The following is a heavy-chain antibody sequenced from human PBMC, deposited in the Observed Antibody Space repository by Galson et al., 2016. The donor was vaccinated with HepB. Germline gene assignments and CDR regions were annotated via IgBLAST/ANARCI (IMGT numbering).Heavy chain of an antibody. V-gene: IGHV4-59*01. Sequence: SETLSLTCPVPGGSINDDYWIWIRQPPGKGLEWIGYIHPSGSPKYIPSLTRRVTISVDTSKIQFSLRLTSVTAADTAVYYCARGGFGGGTNHYGMDVWGQGTTVIVSS. CDR2: IHPSGSP. CDR3: ARGGFGGGTNHYGMDV. CDR1: GGSINDDY. J-gene: IGHJ6*02. D-gene: IGHD3-10*01.